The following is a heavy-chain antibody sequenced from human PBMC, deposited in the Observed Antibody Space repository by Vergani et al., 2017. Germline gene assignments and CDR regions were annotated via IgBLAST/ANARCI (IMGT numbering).Heavy chain of an antibody. CDR2: IKQDGSEK. Sequence: EVQLVESGGGLVKPGGSLRLSCAASGFTFSNAWMSWVRQAPGKGLEWVANIKQDGSEKYYADSVKGRFTISRDNSKNTLYLQMNSLRAEDTAVYYCARDDYYDSSGYYYFGFHFDYWGQGTLVTVSS. CDR1: GFTFSNAW. CDR3: ARDDYYDSSGYYYFGFHFDY. J-gene: IGHJ4*02. V-gene: IGHV3-7*01. D-gene: IGHD3-22*01.